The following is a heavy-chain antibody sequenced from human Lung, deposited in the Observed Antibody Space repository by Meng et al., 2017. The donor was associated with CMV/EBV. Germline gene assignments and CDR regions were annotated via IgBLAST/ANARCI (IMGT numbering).Heavy chain of an antibody. CDR3: ANQEYSRSRNRKNWFDP. CDR2: IIPILGIA. D-gene: IGHD6-6*01. Sequence: SXXVSXKASGGNFSSYAISWVRQAPGQGLEWMGGIIPILGIANYAQKFQGRVTITADKSTSTAYMELSSLRSEDTAVYYCANQEYSRSRNRKNWFDPWGQGTLVTVSS. V-gene: IGHV1-69*10. J-gene: IGHJ5*02. CDR1: GGNFSSYA.